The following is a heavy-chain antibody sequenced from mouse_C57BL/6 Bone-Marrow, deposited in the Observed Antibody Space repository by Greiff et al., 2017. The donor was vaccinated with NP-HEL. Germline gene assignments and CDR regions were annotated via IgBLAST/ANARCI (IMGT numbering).Heavy chain of an antibody. D-gene: IGHD1-1*01. V-gene: IGHV5-9-1*02. CDR3: TRLNYGHYAMDY. CDR2: ISSGGDYI. Sequence: EVQVVESGEGLVKPGGSLKLSCAASGFTFSSYAMSWVRQTPEKRLEWVAYISSGGDYIYYADTVKGRFTISRDNARNTLYLQMSSLKSEDTAMYYCTRLNYGHYAMDYWGQGTSVTVSS. CDR1: GFTFSSYA. J-gene: IGHJ4*01.